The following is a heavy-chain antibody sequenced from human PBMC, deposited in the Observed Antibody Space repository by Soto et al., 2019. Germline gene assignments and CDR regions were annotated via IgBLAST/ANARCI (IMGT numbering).Heavy chain of an antibody. V-gene: IGHV4-39*01. Sequence: SETLSLTCTVSGGSISSSSYYWGWIRQPPGKGLEWIGSIYYSGSTYYNPSLKSRVTISVDTSKNQFSLKLSSVTAADTAVYYCARHAYVLRFLERLHWLDPWGQGTLVTVSS. CDR1: GGSISSSSYY. J-gene: IGHJ5*02. D-gene: IGHD3-3*01. CDR2: IYYSGST. CDR3: ARHAYVLRFLERLHWLDP.